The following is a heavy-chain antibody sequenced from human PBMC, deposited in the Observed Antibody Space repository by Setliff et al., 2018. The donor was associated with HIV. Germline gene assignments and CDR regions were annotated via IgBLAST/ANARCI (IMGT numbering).Heavy chain of an antibody. CDR2: IYTSGNT. J-gene: IGHJ4*02. V-gene: IGHV4-61*02. D-gene: IGHD3-10*01. Sequence: SETLSLTCTVSGGSFSSATYSWIWIRQPAGKGLEYIGLIYTSGNTRYNPSLKSRLSISVDTSKNQISLKLSSVTAADTAVNYCARLVEVRGAANDYFDCWGQGTLVTVSS. CDR3: ARLVEVRGAANDYFDC. CDR1: GGSFSSATYS.